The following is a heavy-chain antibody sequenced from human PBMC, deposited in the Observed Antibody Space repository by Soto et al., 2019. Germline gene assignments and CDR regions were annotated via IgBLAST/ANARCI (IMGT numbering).Heavy chain of an antibody. V-gene: IGHV3-33*01. Sequence: QVQLVESGGGVVQPGRSLRLSCAASGFTFSNSLMHWVRQAPGKGLEWVAVIWEDGSEEYYADSVKGRLTISRVSSRNTLYLQMTSSRVDDMAVYYCAREPEGSVFGLDSWGQGTLVTVSS. J-gene: IGHJ4*02. D-gene: IGHD3-10*02. CDR2: IWEDGSEE. CDR3: AREPEGSVFGLDS. CDR1: GFTFSNSL.